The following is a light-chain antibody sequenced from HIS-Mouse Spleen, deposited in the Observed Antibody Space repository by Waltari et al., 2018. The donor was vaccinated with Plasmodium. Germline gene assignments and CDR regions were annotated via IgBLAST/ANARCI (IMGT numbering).Light chain of an antibody. Sequence: SYELTQPPSVSVSPGQTARITCSGDALPKKYAYWYPQKSGQAPVLVLYEDRKRPSGSPGRFSCSSSGTMATLTISGAQVEDEADYYCYSTDSSGNHRVFGGGTKLTVL. V-gene: IGLV3-10*01. J-gene: IGLJ3*02. CDR2: EDR. CDR1: ALPKKY. CDR3: YSTDSSGNHRV.